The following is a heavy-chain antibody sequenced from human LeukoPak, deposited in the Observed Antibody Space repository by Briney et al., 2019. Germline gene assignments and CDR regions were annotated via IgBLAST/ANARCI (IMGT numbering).Heavy chain of an antibody. CDR1: GGPFSGYY. J-gene: IGHJ4*02. CDR2: INHSGSA. D-gene: IGHD3-16*02. CDR3: ARGSRYDYVLGSYRFTAADYFDY. V-gene: IGHV4-34*01. Sequence: SETLSLTCAVYGGPFSGYYWSWIRQPPGKGLEWIGEINHSGSANYNPSLKSRVTISVDTSKNQFSLKLSSVTAADTAVYYCARGSRYDYVLGSYRFTAADYFDYWGQGTLVTVSS.